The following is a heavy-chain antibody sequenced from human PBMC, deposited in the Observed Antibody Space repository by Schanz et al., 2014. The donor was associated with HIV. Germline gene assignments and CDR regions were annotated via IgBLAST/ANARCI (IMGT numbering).Heavy chain of an antibody. J-gene: IGHJ4*02. CDR3: VLPSAKIVGGLGEHYFDH. CDR2: IKQDESEK. Sequence: EVRLVESGGGLVQSGGSLRLSCAASGFSFSNFWVTWVRQAPGKRLEWVANIKQDESEKYYADSVKGRSTISRDNAKNSLYLQMNSLRAEDTAVYYCVLPSAKIVGGLGEHYFDHWGQGTLVTVSS. CDR1: GFSFSNFW. V-gene: IGHV3-7*01. D-gene: IGHD1-26*01.